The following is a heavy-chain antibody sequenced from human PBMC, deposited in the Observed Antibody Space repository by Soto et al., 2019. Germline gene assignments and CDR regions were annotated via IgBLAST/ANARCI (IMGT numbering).Heavy chain of an antibody. Sequence: GGSLRLSCAASGFTFSSYGMHWVRQAPGKGLEWVAVISYDGSNKYYADSVKGRFTISRDNSKNTLYLQMNSLRAEDTAVYYCAKDKVAQWRYYFDYWGQGTLVTVS. CDR3: AKDKVAQWRYYFDY. D-gene: IGHD6-19*01. CDR2: ISYDGSNK. V-gene: IGHV3-30*18. J-gene: IGHJ4*02. CDR1: GFTFSSYG.